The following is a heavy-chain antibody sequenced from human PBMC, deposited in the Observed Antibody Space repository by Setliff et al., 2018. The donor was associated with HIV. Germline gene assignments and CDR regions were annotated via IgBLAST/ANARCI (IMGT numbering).Heavy chain of an antibody. D-gene: IGHD3-22*01. CDR2: ISSSSSPI. J-gene: IGHJ4*02. CDR1: GFSFSDYH. Sequence: AGGSLRLSCAASGFSFSDYHMNWVRQAPGKGLEWISFISSSSSPIYYADSVKGRFTISRDNAKNSLFLQMNSLRAEDTAMYYCARLDFFDSSTYPPYDSWGQGTLVTVSS. V-gene: IGHV3-48*04. CDR3: ARLDFFDSSTYPPYDS.